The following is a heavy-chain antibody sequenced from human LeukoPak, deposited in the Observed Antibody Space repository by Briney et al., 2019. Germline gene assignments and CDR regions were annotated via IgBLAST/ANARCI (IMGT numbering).Heavy chain of an antibody. CDR2: IYYSGST. CDR3: ARGRGHFFDY. D-gene: IGHD3-10*01. V-gene: IGHV4-59*01. J-gene: IGHJ4*02. Sequence: PSETLSLTCTVSGGSISSYYWSWIRQPPGKGLEWIGYIYYSGSTNYNPSLKSRVTISVDTSKNQFSLKLSSVTAADTAVYYCARGRGHFFDYWGQGTLVTVSS. CDR1: GGSISSYY.